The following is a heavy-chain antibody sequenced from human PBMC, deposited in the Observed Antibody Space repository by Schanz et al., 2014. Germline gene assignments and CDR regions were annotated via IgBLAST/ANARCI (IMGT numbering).Heavy chain of an antibody. V-gene: IGHV3-7*01. CDR1: GFTFSNHA. D-gene: IGHD4-17*01. CDR3: ARDAVTSVLTPGFYY. CDR2: IKQDGSEK. J-gene: IGHJ4*02. Sequence: VQLVESGGGLVQPGGSLRLSCAASGFTFSNHALSWVRQAPGKGLEWVANIKQDGSEKYYVDSVKGRFTISRDNAKKSLYLRMNSLRAEDTAVYYCARDAVTSVLTPGFYYWGQGTLVTVSS.